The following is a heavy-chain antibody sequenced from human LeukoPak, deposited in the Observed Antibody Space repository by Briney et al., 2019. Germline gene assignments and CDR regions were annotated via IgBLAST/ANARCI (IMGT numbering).Heavy chain of an antibody. V-gene: IGHV3-30*04. CDR3: ARDPKDSSGYYFPNY. J-gene: IGHJ4*02. CDR2: ISYDGSNK. CDR1: GFTFSSYA. D-gene: IGHD3-22*01. Sequence: GGSLRLSCAASGFTFSSYAMHWVRQAPGKGLEWVAVISYDGSNKYYADSVKGRFTISRDNSKNTLYLQMNSLRAEDTAVYYCARDPKDSSGYYFPNYWGQGTLVTVSS.